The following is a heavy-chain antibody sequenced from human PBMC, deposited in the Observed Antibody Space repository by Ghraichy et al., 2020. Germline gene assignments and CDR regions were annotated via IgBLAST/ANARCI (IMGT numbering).Heavy chain of an antibody. V-gene: IGHV4-4*07. D-gene: IGHD3-10*01. Sequence: SETLSLTCTVSGGSISSYYWSWIRQPAGKGLEWIGRIYTSGSTNYNPSLKSRVTMSVDTSKNQFSLKLSSVTAADTAVYYCARDGTMVRGVISPRWFDPWGQGTLVTVSS. J-gene: IGHJ5*02. CDR1: GGSISSYY. CDR3: ARDGTMVRGVISPRWFDP. CDR2: IYTSGST.